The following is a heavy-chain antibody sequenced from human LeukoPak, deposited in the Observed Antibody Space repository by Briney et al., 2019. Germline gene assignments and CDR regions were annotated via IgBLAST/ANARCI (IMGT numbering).Heavy chain of an antibody. CDR3: ARGGDPDIVVVVAAPDTNLDY. Sequence: ASVKVSCKASGYTFTSYGISWVRQAPGQGLEWMGWIIAYNGNTNYAQKLQGRVTMTTDTSTSTAYMELRSLRSDDTAVYYCARGGDPDIVVVVAAPDTNLDYWGQGTLVTVSS. CDR1: GYTFTSYG. D-gene: IGHD2-15*01. V-gene: IGHV1-18*01. CDR2: IIAYNGNT. J-gene: IGHJ4*02.